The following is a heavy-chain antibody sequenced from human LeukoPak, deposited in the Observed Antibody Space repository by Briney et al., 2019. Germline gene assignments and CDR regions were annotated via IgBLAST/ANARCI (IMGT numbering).Heavy chain of an antibody. CDR1: GFTFSSYS. D-gene: IGHD5-12*01. V-gene: IGHV3-21*01. J-gene: IGHJ4*02. Sequence: GGSLRFSCAASGFTFSSYSMNWVRQAPGKGLEWVSSISSSSSYIYYADSVKGRFTISRDNAKNSLYLQMNSLRAEDTAVYYCATRAGIVATPPDDYWGQGTLVTVSS. CDR2: ISSSSSYI. CDR3: ATRAGIVATPPDDY.